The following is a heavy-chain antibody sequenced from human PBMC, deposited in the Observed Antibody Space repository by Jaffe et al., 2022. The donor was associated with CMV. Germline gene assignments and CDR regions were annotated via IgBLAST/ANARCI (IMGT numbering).Heavy chain of an antibody. V-gene: IGHV3-7*01. CDR2: IKQDGSEI. CDR3: ATDGTNDFWTGHSDY. J-gene: IGHJ4*02. CDR1: GFTFNNYW. Sequence: EVQLVESGGGLVRPGGSLRLSCTASGFTFNNYWMTWVRQAPGKGLEWVANIKQDGSEIHYVDSVKGRFIISRDNAKNSLYLQMNSLRAEDTAVYYCATDGTNDFWTGHSDYWGQGTLVSVSS. D-gene: IGHD3-3*01.